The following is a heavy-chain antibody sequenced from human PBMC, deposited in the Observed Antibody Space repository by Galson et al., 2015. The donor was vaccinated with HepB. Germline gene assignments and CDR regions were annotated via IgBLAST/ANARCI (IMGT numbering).Heavy chain of an antibody. Sequence: SLRLSCAASGFIFSDYYMSWIRQAPGMGLEWISYISNSGNTIYYADSVKGRFTISRDNARNSLYLQMKSLRADDTAVYYCAREGWLRAGYFDDWGQGTRVTVSS. CDR1: GFIFSDYY. CDR2: ISNSGNTI. V-gene: IGHV3-11*01. J-gene: IGHJ4*02. CDR3: AREGWLRAGYFDD. D-gene: IGHD5-12*01.